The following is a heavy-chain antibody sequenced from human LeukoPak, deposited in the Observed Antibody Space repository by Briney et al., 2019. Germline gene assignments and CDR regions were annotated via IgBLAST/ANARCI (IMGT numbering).Heavy chain of an antibody. Sequence: GGSLRLSCTVSGLTFGDYAMSRVRQAPGKGLEWVSHIISSAGSTDYADSVKGRFTISRDNSKNTLYLQMTSLRAEDTAVYYCAKSAPSRYWGQGTLVTVSS. V-gene: IGHV3-23*01. J-gene: IGHJ4*02. D-gene: IGHD2-2*01. CDR2: IISSAGST. CDR1: GLTFGDYA. CDR3: AKSAPSRY.